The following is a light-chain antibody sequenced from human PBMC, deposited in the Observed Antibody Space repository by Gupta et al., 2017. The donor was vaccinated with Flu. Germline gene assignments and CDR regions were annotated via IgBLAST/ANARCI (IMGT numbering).Light chain of an antibody. V-gene: IGLV1-47*01. J-gene: IGLJ3*02. Sequence: QSVLTHSPSASGTPGQTVTISCCGSNSHIASNYVYWYQQLPATAPKLLVYRNNQRASGVPDRFSGSKCGTSASLASSGLRSDDEADYYCAAWDDSLSGRVFGGGTKLTVL. CDR1: NSHIASNY. CDR3: AAWDDSLSGRV. CDR2: RNN.